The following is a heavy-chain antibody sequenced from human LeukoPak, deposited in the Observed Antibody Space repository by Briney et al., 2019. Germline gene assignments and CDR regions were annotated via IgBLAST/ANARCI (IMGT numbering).Heavy chain of an antibody. CDR3: ARSDLYGDYPPGNY. V-gene: IGHV4-4*07. Sequence: SETLSLTCTVSGGSISSYYWIWIRQPAGKGLEWIGRIYTSGSTNYNPSLKSRVTMSVDTSKNQFSLKLSSVTAADTAFYYCARSDLYGDYPPGNYWGQGTLVAVSS. D-gene: IGHD4-17*01. J-gene: IGHJ4*02. CDR1: GGSISSYY. CDR2: IYTSGST.